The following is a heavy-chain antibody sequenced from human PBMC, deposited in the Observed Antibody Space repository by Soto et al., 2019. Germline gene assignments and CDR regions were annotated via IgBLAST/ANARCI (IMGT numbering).Heavy chain of an antibody. Sequence: GGSLSLSCAASGFTFSSYAMHWVRQAPGKGLEWVGVISYDGSNKYYADSVKGRFTISRDNSKNTLYLQMNSLGAEDTAVYYCARDSGGGDSDVWGQGTLVTVSS. J-gene: IGHJ4*02. V-gene: IGHV3-30-3*01. CDR1: GFTFSSYA. D-gene: IGHD2-21*02. CDR2: ISYDGSNK. CDR3: ARDSGGGDSDV.